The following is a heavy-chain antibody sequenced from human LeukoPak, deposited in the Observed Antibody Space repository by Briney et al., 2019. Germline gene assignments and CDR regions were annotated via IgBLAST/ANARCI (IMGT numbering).Heavy chain of an antibody. CDR1: GFTFSTHW. Sequence: GGSLRLSCAASGFTFSTHWMYWVRQAPGKELAWVSRTRGDGSMTSYADSVKGRFTISRDNAKDTLFLQMTSLRVEDTAVYSCASLLTPYHGSGGGGMDVWGQGTTVTVSS. D-gene: IGHD3-10*01. CDR3: ASLLTPYHGSGGGGMDV. V-gene: IGHV3-74*01. J-gene: IGHJ6*02. CDR2: TRGDGSMT.